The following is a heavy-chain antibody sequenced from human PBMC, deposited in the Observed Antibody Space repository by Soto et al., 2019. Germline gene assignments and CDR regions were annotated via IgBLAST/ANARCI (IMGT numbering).Heavy chain of an antibody. CDR1: GGCISSYY. D-gene: IGHD6-13*01. CDR3: ARHSAAAGFDY. CDR2: IYYSGST. J-gene: IGHJ4*02. V-gene: IGHV4-59*08. Sequence: SETLSLTCTVSGGCISSYYSSWIRQPPGKGLEWIGYIYYSGSTNYNPSLKSRVTISVDTSKNQFSLKLSSVTAADTAVYYCARHSAAAGFDYWGQGTLVTVSS.